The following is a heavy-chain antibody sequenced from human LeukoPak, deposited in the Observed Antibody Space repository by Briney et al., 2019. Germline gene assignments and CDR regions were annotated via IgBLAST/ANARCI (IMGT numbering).Heavy chain of an antibody. V-gene: IGHV3-48*04. J-gene: IGHJ4*02. CDR2: ISSSSSTI. CDR1: GFTFSSYA. CDR3: ATSPVYSYGHPYYFDY. D-gene: IGHD5-18*01. Sequence: PGGSLRLSCAASGFTFSSYAMSWVRQAPGKGLEWVSYISSSSSTIYYADSVKGRFTISRDNAKNSLYLQMNSLRAEDTAVYYCATSPVYSYGHPYYFDYWGQGTLVTVSS.